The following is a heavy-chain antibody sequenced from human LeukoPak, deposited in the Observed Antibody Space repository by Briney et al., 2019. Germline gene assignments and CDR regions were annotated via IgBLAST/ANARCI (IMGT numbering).Heavy chain of an antibody. V-gene: IGHV3-23*01. D-gene: IGHD1-26*01. J-gene: IGHJ4*02. Sequence: GGSLRLSCAASGFTFNTYGMSWVRQAPGKGLEWVSAIGDTGLSKFYADSVEGRFTISRDNSKNTLYLHLKSLGVEDTAIYYCAKNGGSFQASFDHWGQGALVSVSS. CDR1: GFTFNTYG. CDR2: IGDTGLSK. CDR3: AKNGGSFQASFDH.